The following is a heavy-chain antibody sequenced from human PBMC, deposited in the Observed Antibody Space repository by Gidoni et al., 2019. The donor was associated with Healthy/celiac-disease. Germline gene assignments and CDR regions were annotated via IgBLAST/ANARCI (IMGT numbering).Heavy chain of an antibody. CDR2: IYHSGST. J-gene: IGHJ4*02. CDR3: ARHNWGFGELLGASFDY. Sequence: QVQLQESGPGLVKPSETLSLTCAVSGYSISSGYYWGWIRQPPGKGLEWIGSIYHSGSTYYNPSLKSRVTISVDTSKNQFSLKLSSVTAADTAVYYCARHNWGFGELLGASFDYWGQGTLVTVSS. CDR1: GYSISSGYY. D-gene: IGHD3-10*01. V-gene: IGHV4-38-2*01.